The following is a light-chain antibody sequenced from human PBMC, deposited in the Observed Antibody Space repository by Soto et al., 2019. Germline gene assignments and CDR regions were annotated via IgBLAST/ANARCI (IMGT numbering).Light chain of an antibody. J-gene: IGLJ1*01. CDR3: YSSRSSSTTFYV. V-gene: IGLV2-14*03. CDR1: SSDIGGSEY. CDR2: GVS. Sequence: QSALTQPASVSGSPGQSITISCAGTSSDIGGSEYVAWYQQHPGKAPKLMIYGVSNRPSGVSNRFSGSKSGNTASLTISGLQAEYEVYYFCYSSRSSSTTFYVFGTGTKVTVL.